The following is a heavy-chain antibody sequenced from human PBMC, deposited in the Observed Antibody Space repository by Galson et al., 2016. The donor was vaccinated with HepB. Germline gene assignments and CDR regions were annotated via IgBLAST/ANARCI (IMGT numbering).Heavy chain of an antibody. Sequence: LRLSCATSGFTFSSYWMTWVRQAPGKGLEWVANINQDGIEKYYVGSVEGRFTISRDNAKKSLYLQMDSLRAEDTAVYYCARSGEPSWGQGTLATVSS. D-gene: IGHD4-17*01. CDR2: INQDGIEK. J-gene: IGHJ5*02. V-gene: IGHV3-7*01. CDR3: ARSGEPS. CDR1: GFTFSSYW.